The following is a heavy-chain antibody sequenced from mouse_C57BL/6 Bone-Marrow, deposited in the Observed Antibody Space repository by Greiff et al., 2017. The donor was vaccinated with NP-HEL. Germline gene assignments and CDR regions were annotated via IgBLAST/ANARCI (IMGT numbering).Heavy chain of an antibody. CDR3: ARRNIRWGFAY. V-gene: IGHV1-69*01. Sequence: VQLQQPGAELVMPGASVKLSCKASGYTFTSYWMHWVKQRPGQGLEWIGEIDPSDSYTNYNQKFKGKSTLTVDKSSSTAYMQLSSLTSEDSAVYYCARRNIRWGFAYWGQGTLVTVSA. J-gene: IGHJ3*01. D-gene: IGHD2-12*01. CDR1: GYTFTSYW. CDR2: IDPSDSYT.